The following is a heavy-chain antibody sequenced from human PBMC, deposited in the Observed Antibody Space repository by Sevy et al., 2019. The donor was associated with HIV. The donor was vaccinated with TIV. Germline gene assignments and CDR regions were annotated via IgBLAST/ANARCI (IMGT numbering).Heavy chain of an antibody. J-gene: IGHJ3*02. V-gene: IGHV3-20*01. CDR3: ARGPLRFLEWSQLGGAFDI. D-gene: IGHD3-3*01. CDR2: INWNGGST. Sequence: GGSLRLSCAASGFTFDDYGMSWVRQAPGKGLEWVSGINWNGGSTGYADSVKGRLTISRDNAKNSLYLQMNSLRAEDTALYHCARGPLRFLEWSQLGGAFDIWGQGTMVTVSS. CDR1: GFTFDDYG.